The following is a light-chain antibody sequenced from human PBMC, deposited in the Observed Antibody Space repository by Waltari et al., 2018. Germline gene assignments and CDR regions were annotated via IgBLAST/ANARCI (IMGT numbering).Light chain of an antibody. Sequence: DIQMTQSPSSLSASVGDRVTITCRASQSIATRLNWYQQNPGKAPKVLVYDASTLQSGVPSRFSGRASGTHFTLTISSLQPEDSATYYCQQSSNLPYTFGQGTTLEIK. V-gene: IGKV1-39*01. CDR2: DAS. CDR3: QQSSNLPYT. J-gene: IGKJ2*01. CDR1: QSIATR.